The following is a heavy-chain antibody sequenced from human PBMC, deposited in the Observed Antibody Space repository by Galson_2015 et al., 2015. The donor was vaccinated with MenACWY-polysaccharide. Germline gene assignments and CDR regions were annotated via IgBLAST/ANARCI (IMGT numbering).Heavy chain of an antibody. J-gene: IGHJ6*03. D-gene: IGHD6-13*01. CDR3: ARVSGSWYPPYYYYYMDV. Sequence: ETLSLTCTVSGGSVSSGSYYWSWIRQPPGKGLEWIGYIYYSGSTNYNPSLKSRVTISVDTSKNQFSLKLSSVTAADTAVYYCARVSGSWYPPYYYYYMDVWGKGTTVTVS. CDR2: IYYSGST. CDR1: GGSVSSGSYY. V-gene: IGHV4-61*01.